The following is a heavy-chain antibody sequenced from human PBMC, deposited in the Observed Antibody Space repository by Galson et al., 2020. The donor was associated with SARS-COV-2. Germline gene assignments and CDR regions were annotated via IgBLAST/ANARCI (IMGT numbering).Heavy chain of an antibody. CDR1: GFTVSSNY. Sequence: GESLKISCAASGFTVSSNYMTWVRQAPGKGLEWVSLIYSDSSASYADSAKGRFTISRDNSKNTLYLQMNSLRADDTAVYYCAREAGFRLDVWGQGTTVTVS. V-gene: IGHV3-66*01. CDR3: AREAGFRLDV. D-gene: IGHD3-10*01. J-gene: IGHJ6*02. CDR2: IYSDSSA.